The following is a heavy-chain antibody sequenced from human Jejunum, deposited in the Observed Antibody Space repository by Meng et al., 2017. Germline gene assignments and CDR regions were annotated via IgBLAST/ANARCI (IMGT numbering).Heavy chain of an antibody. J-gene: IGHJ4*02. CDR3: ARDKGNYLGHWFDY. V-gene: IGHV3-66*01. D-gene: IGHD1-7*01. CDR1: GLTVSSNY. CDR2: IYSAGST. Sequence: EVQLVESGGGLVQPGGSLTLSCAASGLTVSSNYMCWVRQAPGKGLEWVSVIYSAGSTYYADSVKGRFTISRDNSKNTLYLQMNSLRAADTAVYYCARDKGNYLGHWFDYWGQGTLVTVSS.